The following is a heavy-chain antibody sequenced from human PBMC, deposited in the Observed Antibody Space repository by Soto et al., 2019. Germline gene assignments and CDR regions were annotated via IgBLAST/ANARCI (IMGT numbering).Heavy chain of an antibody. J-gene: IGHJ4*02. V-gene: IGHV4-30-4*01. CDR2: IYFSGST. CDR1: GGSIGSGDYS. Sequence: QVQLQESGPGLVEPSQTLSLTCTVSGGSIGSGDYSWNWIRRPPGKGLEWIGHIYFSGSTYYNPSLNRWVSMSTDTSKRQFSLKLTSVPAADTAVYYCARENTIFGVVSLYFDYWGRGSLVTVS. D-gene: IGHD3-3*01. CDR3: ARENTIFGVVSLYFDY.